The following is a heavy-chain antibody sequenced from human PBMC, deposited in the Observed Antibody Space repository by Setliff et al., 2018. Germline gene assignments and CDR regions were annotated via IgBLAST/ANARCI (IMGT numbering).Heavy chain of an antibody. D-gene: IGHD3-22*01. CDR1: GYTFSDYY. CDR3: ARGGIYNYVSSAYFDL. J-gene: IGHJ3*01. CDR2: INPKSGGA. Sequence: ASVKVSCKASGYTFSDYYMYWVRQAPGQGLEWMGWINPKSGGAHYAQKFRGRVTMSRETSISTDYMELSRLTSDDTAVYYCARGGIYNYVSSAYFDLWGHGSMVTVSS. V-gene: IGHV1-2*02.